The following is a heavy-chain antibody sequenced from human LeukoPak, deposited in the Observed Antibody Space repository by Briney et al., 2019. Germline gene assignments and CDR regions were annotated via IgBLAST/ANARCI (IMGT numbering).Heavy chain of an antibody. CDR2: MNPNSGNT. CDR1: GYTFTSYD. V-gene: IGHV1-8*01. Sequence: ASVKVSCKASGYTFTSYDINWVRQATGQGLEWMGWMNPNSGNTGYAQKFQGRVTMTRNTSISTAYMELSSLRSDDTAVYYCARGREMATIHRLNWFDPWGQGTLVTVSS. CDR3: ARGREMATIHRLNWFDP. D-gene: IGHD5-24*01. J-gene: IGHJ5*02.